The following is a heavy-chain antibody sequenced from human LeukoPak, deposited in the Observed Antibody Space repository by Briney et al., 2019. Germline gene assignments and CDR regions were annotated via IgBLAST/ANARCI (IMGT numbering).Heavy chain of an antibody. CDR1: GYTFSNFG. CDR3: ARDSHIAGVAYYFDY. Sequence: ASVKVSCKTSGYTFSNFGINWVRQAPGQGLEWIGWISGNNDNPNYGQKFQGRFTVTTDSSTSTAYMELRSLRSDDTAFYYCARDSHIAGVAYYFDYWGQGTLVTVSS. CDR2: ISGNNDNP. V-gene: IGHV1-18*01. D-gene: IGHD6-13*01. J-gene: IGHJ4*02.